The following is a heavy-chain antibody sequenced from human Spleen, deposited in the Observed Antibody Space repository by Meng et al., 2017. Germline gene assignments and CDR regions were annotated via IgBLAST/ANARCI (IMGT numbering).Heavy chain of an antibody. CDR2: IYYSGST. J-gene: IGHJ4*02. V-gene: IGHV4-59*08. Sequence: QVQLQESGPGLVKPSETLSLTCTVSGGSISSYYWSWIRQPPGKGLEWIGYIYYSGSTNYNPSLKSRVTISVDTSKNQFSLNLSSVTAADTAVYYCARGGRSLDYWGQGTLVTVSS. CDR3: ARGGRSLDY. CDR1: GGSISSYY.